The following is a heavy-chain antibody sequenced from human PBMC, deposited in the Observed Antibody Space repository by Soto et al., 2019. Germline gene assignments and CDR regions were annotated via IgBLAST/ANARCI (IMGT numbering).Heavy chain of an antibody. CDR3: ARLQINDYGERKPFDY. CDR1: GFTFSSYG. V-gene: IGHV3-48*01. Sequence: GGSLRLSCAASGFTFSSYGMHWVRQAPGKGLEWVSYISSSSSTIYYADSVKGRFTISRDNAKNSLYLQMNSLRAEDTAVYYCARLQINDYGERKPFDYWGQGNLVT. J-gene: IGHJ4*02. D-gene: IGHD4-17*01. CDR2: ISSSSSTI.